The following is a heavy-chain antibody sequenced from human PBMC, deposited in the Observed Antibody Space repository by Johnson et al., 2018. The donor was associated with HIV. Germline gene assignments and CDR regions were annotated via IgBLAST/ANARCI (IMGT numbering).Heavy chain of an antibody. CDR1: GFTFSSYA. V-gene: IGHV3-9*01. D-gene: IGHD3-22*01. CDR3: AKDIGYYDSSDYDAFDI. CDR2: ISWNSGSI. J-gene: IGHJ3*02. Sequence: VQLVESGGGVVQPGGSLRLSCAASGFTFSSYAMHWVRQAPGKGLEWVSGISWNSGSIGYADSVKGRFTISRDNAKNSLYLQMNSLRAEDTALYYCAKDIGYYDSSDYDAFDIWGQGTMVTVSS.